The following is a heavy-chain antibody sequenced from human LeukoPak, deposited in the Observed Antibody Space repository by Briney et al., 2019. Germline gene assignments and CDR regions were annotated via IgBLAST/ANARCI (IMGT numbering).Heavy chain of an antibody. CDR1: GGSINSYY. CDR2: IYCSGST. CDR3: ARGVMEAFDY. D-gene: IGHD2-8*01. J-gene: IGHJ4*02. V-gene: IGHV4-59*08. Sequence: SETLSLTCTVSGGSINSYYWSWIRQPPGKGLEWIGYIYCSGSTNYNPSLKSRVTISVDTSKNQFSLKLSSVTAADTAVYYCARGVMEAFDYWGQGTLVTVSS.